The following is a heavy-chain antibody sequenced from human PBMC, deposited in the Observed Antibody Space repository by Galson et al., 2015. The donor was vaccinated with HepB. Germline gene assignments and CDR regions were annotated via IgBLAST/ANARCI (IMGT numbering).Heavy chain of an antibody. Sequence: SVKVSCKASGGTFSNYAISWVRQAPGQGLEWMGGNIPIFGVVNYAQKFQDRLTITADESTSTAYMELSSLSSDDTAVYYCARERAYQLLYRCFYYYGLDVVGQGTTVSDAS. V-gene: IGHV1-69*13. CDR2: NIPIFGVV. CDR3: ARERAYQLLYRCFYYYGLDV. CDR1: GGTFSNYA. J-gene: IGHJ6*02. D-gene: IGHD2-2*02.